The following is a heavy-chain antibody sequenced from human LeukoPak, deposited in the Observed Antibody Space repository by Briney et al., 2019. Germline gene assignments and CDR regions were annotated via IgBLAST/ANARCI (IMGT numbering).Heavy chain of an antibody. CDR3: ARKTYGDYVYFDL. CDR1: GYTFTNYA. V-gene: IGHV1-3*01. Sequence: ASVTVSCKASGYTFTNYAMHWVRQAPGQRLEWMGWINVGNGNTKYSQKFQGRVTITRDTSASSAYMQLSSLRSEDTAVYYCARKTYGDYVYFDLWGRGTLVTVSS. J-gene: IGHJ2*01. D-gene: IGHD4-17*01. CDR2: INVGNGNT.